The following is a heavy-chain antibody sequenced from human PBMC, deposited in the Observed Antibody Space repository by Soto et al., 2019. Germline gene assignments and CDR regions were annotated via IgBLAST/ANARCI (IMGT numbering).Heavy chain of an antibody. CDR1: GYSFTSYW. V-gene: IGHV5-10-1*01. Sequence: GESLKISCKGSGYSFTSYWISWVRQMPGKGLEWMGRIDPSDSYTNYSPSFQGHATISADKSISTAYLQWSSLKASDTAMYYCARHPAAGYYYYYGMDVWGQGTTVTVSS. J-gene: IGHJ6*02. CDR3: ARHPAAGYYYYYGMDV. D-gene: IGHD6-13*01. CDR2: IDPSDSYT.